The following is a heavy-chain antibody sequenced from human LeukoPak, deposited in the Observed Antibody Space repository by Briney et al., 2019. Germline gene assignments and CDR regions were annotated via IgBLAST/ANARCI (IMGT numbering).Heavy chain of an antibody. CDR1: GFTFSSYS. J-gene: IGHJ4*02. Sequence: GGSLRLSCAASGFTFSSYSMNWVRQAPGKGLEWVSSISSSSSYIYYADSVKGRFTISRDNAKTSLYLQMNSLRAEDTAVYYCARSWLLAAAGTYDYWGQGTLVTVSS. CDR2: ISSSSSYI. V-gene: IGHV3-21*01. CDR3: ARSWLLAAAGTYDY. D-gene: IGHD6-13*01.